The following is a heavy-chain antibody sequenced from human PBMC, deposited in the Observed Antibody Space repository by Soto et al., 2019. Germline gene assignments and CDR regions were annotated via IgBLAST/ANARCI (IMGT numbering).Heavy chain of an antibody. CDR2: IIPMFGTA. V-gene: IGHV1-69*12. CDR3: ASGIQLWLRRINTGYSG. CDR1: GGTFSTYA. J-gene: IGHJ4*02. Sequence: QVQLVQSGAEVKKPESSVKVSCKAPGGTFSTYAISWVRQAPGQGLEWMGGIIPMFGTANYAQRFQDIVTITADESTNTVYMELSSLRSDDTAVYFCASGIQLWLRRINTGYSGWGQGTLVTVSS. D-gene: IGHD5-12*01.